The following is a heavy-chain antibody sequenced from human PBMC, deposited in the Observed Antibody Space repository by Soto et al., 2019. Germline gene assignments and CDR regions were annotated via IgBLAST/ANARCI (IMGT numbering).Heavy chain of an antibody. J-gene: IGHJ4*02. D-gene: IGHD3-9*01. CDR3: VRQRYQFFDLFTGYHSDFDY. CDR2: FYPGDSDV. V-gene: IGHV5-51*01. CDR1: GYRFSNYW. Sequence: PGESLKISCKGSGYRFSNYWIGWVRQTPGKGLEWMGIFYPGDSDVRYSPSFQGQVTISADRSISTAYLQWSSLRASDTAVYYCVRQRYQFFDLFTGYHSDFDYWGQGTLVTVSS.